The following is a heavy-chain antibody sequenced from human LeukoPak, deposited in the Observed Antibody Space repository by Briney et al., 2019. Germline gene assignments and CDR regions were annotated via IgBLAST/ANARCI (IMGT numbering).Heavy chain of an antibody. CDR3: ARHSRSGYGGYENAFDL. D-gene: IGHD5-12*01. CDR1: GFTVSSNY. J-gene: IGHJ3*01. CDR2: IYSGGST. Sequence: PGGSLRLSCAVSGFTVSSNYINWVRQAPGKGLEWVSVIYSGGSTYYADSVKGRFTISRDSFKNTVYLQMNSLRAEDTAVYYCARHSRSGYGGYENAFDLWGQGTMVSVSS. V-gene: IGHV3-66*04.